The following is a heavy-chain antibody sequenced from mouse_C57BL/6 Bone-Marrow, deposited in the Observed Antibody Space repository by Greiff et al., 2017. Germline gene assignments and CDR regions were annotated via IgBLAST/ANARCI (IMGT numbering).Heavy chain of an antibody. CDR3: TSSNYWYFDG. CDR2: IYTGGSYT. CDR1: GYTFTNYW. Sequence: QVQLQQSGAELVRPGSSVKLSCKASGYTFTNYWLGWAKQRPDHGLEWIGDIYTGGSYTYSNEKFKGKATRTADKSSSTAYMQFSSLTSEDSAIYYCTSSNYWYFDGWGTGTTVTVSS. J-gene: IGHJ1*03. D-gene: IGHD2-5*01. V-gene: IGHV1-63*01.